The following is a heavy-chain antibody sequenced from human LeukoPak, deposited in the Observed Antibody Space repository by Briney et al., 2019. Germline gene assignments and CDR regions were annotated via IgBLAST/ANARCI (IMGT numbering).Heavy chain of an antibody. D-gene: IGHD3-22*01. CDR2: IIPIFGIA. CDR3: ARAPTMIVGWFDP. Sequence: GASVKVSCKASGGTFSSYAISWVRQAPGQGLEWMGRIIPIFGIANYAQKFQGRVTITADKSTSTAYMELSSLRSEDTAVYYCARAPTMIVGWFDPWGQGTPVTVSS. J-gene: IGHJ5*02. CDR1: GGTFSSYA. V-gene: IGHV1-69*04.